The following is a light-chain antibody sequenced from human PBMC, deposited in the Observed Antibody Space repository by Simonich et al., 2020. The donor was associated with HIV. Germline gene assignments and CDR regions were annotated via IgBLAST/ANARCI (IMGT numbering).Light chain of an antibody. J-gene: IGKJ2*01. CDR3: QQYNNWPNT. CDR2: GAS. Sequence: EIVMTQSPATLSVSPGKRATLPCRASQSVSSNLAWYQPKPGQSPRLLIYGASTRAAGIPARFSGSGSGTEFSLTISSLKSEDFVVYHCQQYNNWPNTFGQGTKLEIK. CDR1: QSVSSN. V-gene: IGKV3-15*01.